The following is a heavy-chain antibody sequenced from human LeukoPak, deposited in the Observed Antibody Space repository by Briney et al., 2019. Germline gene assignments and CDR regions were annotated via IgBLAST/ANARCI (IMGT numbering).Heavy chain of an antibody. Sequence: PGGSLRLSCAASGFTFSSYAMSWVRQAPGKGLEWVSGISGGGSTTYYADSVRGRFTISRDNPKNTQYLQMNSLRAEDTAVYYCAKGVGYSGYEPFDYWGQGTLVTVSS. D-gene: IGHD5-12*01. J-gene: IGHJ4*02. CDR3: AKGVGYSGYEPFDY. CDR1: GFTFSSYA. V-gene: IGHV3-23*01. CDR2: ISGGGSTT.